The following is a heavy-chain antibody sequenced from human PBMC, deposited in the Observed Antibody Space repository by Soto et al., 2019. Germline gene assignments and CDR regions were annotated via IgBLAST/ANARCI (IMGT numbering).Heavy chain of an antibody. Sequence: GESLRLSWPASGFSFSTYSMNWGRPAPGKGLEWVSSISSRSDTYYADSVKGRFTISRDNAKNSVSLQMDSLRAEDAAVYYCAREETAWPLAYGLDVWGQGTTVTVSS. D-gene: IGHD2-21*02. CDR1: GFSFSTYS. CDR2: ISSRSDT. J-gene: IGHJ6*02. V-gene: IGHV3-21*01. CDR3: AREETAWPLAYGLDV.